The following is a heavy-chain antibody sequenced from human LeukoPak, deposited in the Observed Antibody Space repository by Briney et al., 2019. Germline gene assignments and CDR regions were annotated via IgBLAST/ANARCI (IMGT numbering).Heavy chain of an antibody. CDR2: IYSGGST. CDR3: ARGLYVDTTMPILY. D-gene: IGHD5-18*01. Sequence: GGSLRLSCAASGFTVSSNDVSWVRQAPGKGLEWVSVIYSGGSTYYADSVRGRFSISRDKSKNTLSLQMNSLRVEDTAVYYCARGLYVDTTMPILYWGQGTLVTVSS. J-gene: IGHJ4*02. V-gene: IGHV3-53*01. CDR1: GFTVSSND.